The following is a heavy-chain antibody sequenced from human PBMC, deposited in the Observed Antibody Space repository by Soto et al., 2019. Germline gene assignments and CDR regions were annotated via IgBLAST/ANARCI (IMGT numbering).Heavy chain of an antibody. CDR3: ARVASSGWYQADAFDI. Sequence: GGSLRLSCAASGFTFSSYSMNWVRRAPGKGLEWVSSISSSSSYIYYADSVKGRFTISRDNAKNSLYLQMNSLRAEDTAVYYCARVASSGWYQADAFDIWGQGTMVTVSS. D-gene: IGHD6-19*01. V-gene: IGHV3-21*01. CDR1: GFTFSSYS. J-gene: IGHJ3*02. CDR2: ISSSSSYI.